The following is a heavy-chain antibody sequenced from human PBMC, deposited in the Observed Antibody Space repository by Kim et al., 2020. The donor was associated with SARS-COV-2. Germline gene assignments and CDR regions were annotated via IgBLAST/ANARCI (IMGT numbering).Heavy chain of an antibody. V-gene: IGHV3-48*02. CDR3: ARDRCSSTSCYASAFDI. D-gene: IGHD2-2*01. Sequence: VKGRFTISRDNAKNSLYLQMNSLRDEDTAVYYCARDRCSSTSCYASAFDIWGQGTMVTVSS. J-gene: IGHJ3*02.